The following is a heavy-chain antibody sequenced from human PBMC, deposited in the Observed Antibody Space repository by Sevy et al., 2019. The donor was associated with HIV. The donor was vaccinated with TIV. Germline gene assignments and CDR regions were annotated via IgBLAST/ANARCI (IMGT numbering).Heavy chain of an antibody. D-gene: IGHD3-10*01. J-gene: IGHJ5*02. CDR3: AHIGVEGWFDP. CDR2: IYWNDDK. V-gene: IGHV2-5*01. Sequence: SGPTLVKPTQTLTLTCTFSGFSLSTSGVGVGWIRQPPGKALEWLAVIYWNDDKRYSPSLKSRLTITKETSKNQVVLTMANMDPVYTATYYCAHIGVEGWFDPWGQGTLVTVSS. CDR1: GFSLSTSGVG.